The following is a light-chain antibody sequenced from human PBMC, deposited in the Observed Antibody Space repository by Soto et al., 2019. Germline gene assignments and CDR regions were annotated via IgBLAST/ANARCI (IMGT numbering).Light chain of an antibody. Sequence: DMQMTQSPSTLSASVGDRVTITCRASQSINRWLAWYQQKPGKAPKLLIYKASTLESGVPSRFSGSGSGSEFTLTISSLQPNDVATYYCQQYKSYWTFGQGTKVEIK. CDR1: QSINRW. J-gene: IGKJ1*01. V-gene: IGKV1-5*03. CDR3: QQYKSYWT. CDR2: KAS.